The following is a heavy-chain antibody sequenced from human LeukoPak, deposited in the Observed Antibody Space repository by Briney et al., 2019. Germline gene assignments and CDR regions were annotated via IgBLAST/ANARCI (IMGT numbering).Heavy chain of an antibody. J-gene: IGHJ4*02. CDR1: GYSISSGNY. V-gene: IGHV4-38-2*01. D-gene: IGHD3-3*01. CDR3: ATSDSGSIFGVVISF. CDR2: ISDGGSA. Sequence: KPSETLSLTCAVSGYSISSGNYWGWIRQPPGKGLEWIGSISDGGSADYNPSLRSRVTISVDTSKNQLSLKLTSVTAADTAVYYCATSDSGSIFGVVISFWGQGTLVTVSS.